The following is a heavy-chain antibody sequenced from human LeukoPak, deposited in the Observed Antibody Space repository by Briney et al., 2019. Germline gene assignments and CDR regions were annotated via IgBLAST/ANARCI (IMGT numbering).Heavy chain of an antibody. Sequence: PSETLSLTCAVYGGSFSGYYWSWIRQPPGKGLEWIGYAADSGGTNYNPSLKSRVTMSVDTSKNQFSLRLSPVTAADTAVYYCAREVESQGRSLDIWGQGTMVTVSS. D-gene: IGHD3-3*01. CDR2: AADSGGT. CDR3: AREVESQGRSLDI. J-gene: IGHJ3*02. V-gene: IGHV4-59*12. CDR1: GGSFSGYY.